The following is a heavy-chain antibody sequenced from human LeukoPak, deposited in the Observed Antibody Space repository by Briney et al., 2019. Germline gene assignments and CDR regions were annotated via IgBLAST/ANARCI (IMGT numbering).Heavy chain of an antibody. Sequence: GGSLRLSCAASGFTVSGNYMTWVRQAPGKGLEWVSLIYSGGSTYYADSVRGRFTVSRDNSKNTLYLQMNSLGAEDTAVYYCARVGEGAAKDWGQGTLVTVSS. CDR2: IYSGGST. CDR3: ARVGEGAAKD. V-gene: IGHV3-53*01. CDR1: GFTVSGNY. D-gene: IGHD1-26*01. J-gene: IGHJ4*02.